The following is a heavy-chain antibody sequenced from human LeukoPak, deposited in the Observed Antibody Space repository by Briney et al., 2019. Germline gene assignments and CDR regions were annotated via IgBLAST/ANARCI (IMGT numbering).Heavy chain of an antibody. CDR1: GFTFSSYG. V-gene: IGHV3-30*02. D-gene: IGHD6-6*01. J-gene: IGHJ5*02. Sequence: GGSLRPSCAASGFTFSSYGMHWVRQAPGKGLEGVAFTRYDGSNKYYADSVKGRFTSSRDNSKNTLYLQRTSLRAEDTAVYYCAKMTWYSSSNNWFDPWGQGTLVTVSS. CDR3: AKMTWYSSSNNWFDP. CDR2: TRYDGSNK.